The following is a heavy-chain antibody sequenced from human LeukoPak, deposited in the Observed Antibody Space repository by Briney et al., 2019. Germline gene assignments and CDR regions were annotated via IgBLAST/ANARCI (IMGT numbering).Heavy chain of an antibody. D-gene: IGHD3-22*01. J-gene: IGHJ4*02. CDR1: GFTFSSYA. CDR2: IPYDGSNK. V-gene: IGHV3-30-3*01. Sequence: SGGSLRLSCAASGFTFSSYAMHWVRQAPGKGLEWVAVIPYDGSNKYYADSVKGRFTISRDNSKNTLYLQMNSLRAEDTAVYYCARDKDYYDSSGYLDYWGQGTLVTVSS. CDR3: ARDKDYYDSSGYLDY.